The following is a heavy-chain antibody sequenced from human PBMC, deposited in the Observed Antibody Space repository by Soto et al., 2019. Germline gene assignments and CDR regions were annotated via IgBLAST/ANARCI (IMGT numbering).Heavy chain of an antibody. CDR3: ARVSGYYLPDY. J-gene: IGHJ4*02. CDR2: INAGNGNT. Sequence: ASVKVSCKASGYTFTSYAMHWVRQAPGQRLEWMGWINAGNGNTKYSQKFQGRVIITRDTSASTAYMELGSLRSEDTAVYYCARVSGYYLPDYWGQGTLVTVSS. CDR1: GYTFTSYA. V-gene: IGHV1-3*01. D-gene: IGHD5-12*01.